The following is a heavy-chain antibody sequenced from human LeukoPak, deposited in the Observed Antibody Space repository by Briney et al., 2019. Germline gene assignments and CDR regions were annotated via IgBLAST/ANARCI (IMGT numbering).Heavy chain of an antibody. CDR2: ISSSSSYI. D-gene: IGHD6-19*01. Sequence: GGSLRLSCAASGFTFSSYSMNWVRQAPGKGLEWVSSISSSSSYIYYADSVKGRFPISRDNAKNSPYLQMNSLRAEDTAVYYCASSEWLNWGQGTLVTVSS. J-gene: IGHJ4*02. V-gene: IGHV3-21*01. CDR3: ASSEWLN. CDR1: GFTFSSYS.